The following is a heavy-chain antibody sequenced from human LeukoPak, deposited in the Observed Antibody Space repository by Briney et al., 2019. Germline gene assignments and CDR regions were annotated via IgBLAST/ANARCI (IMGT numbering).Heavy chain of an antibody. J-gene: IGHJ4*02. CDR1: GFTFSSYG. CDR2: IWYDGSNK. Sequence: PGRSLRLSCAASGFTFSSYGMHWVRQAPGKGLEWVAVIWYDGSNKHYADSVKGRFTISRDNSKNTLYLQMNSLRAEDTAVYYCASDPPGRYYYDSSGYYLWGQGTLVTVSS. V-gene: IGHV3-33*01. D-gene: IGHD3-22*01. CDR3: ASDPPGRYYYDSSGYYL.